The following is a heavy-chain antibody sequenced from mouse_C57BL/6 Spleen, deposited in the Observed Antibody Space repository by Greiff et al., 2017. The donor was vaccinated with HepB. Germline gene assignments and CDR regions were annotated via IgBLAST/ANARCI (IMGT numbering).Heavy chain of an antibody. CDR2: ILPGSGST. CDR3: ARKRYYCSSSYCFDY. CDR1: GYTFTGYW. V-gene: IGHV1-9*01. J-gene: IGHJ2*01. D-gene: IGHD1-1*01. Sequence: VQRVESGAELMKPGASVKLSCKAPGYTFTGYWIEWVKQRPGHGLEWIGEILPGSGSTNYNEKFKGKATFTADTSSNPAYMQLSSLTTEDSAIYYCARKRYYCSSSYCFDYWGQGTTLTVSS.